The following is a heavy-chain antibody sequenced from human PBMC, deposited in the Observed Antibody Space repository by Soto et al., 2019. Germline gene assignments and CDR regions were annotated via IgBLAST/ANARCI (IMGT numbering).Heavy chain of an antibody. CDR2: ISSSSNYI. Sequence: EVQLVESGGGLVKPGGSLRLSCAASGFTFNTYSMNWVRQTPGKGLEWVSSISSSSNYIYYAGSVKGRFTISRDNAKNSLYLEMNSLRAEDTAVYYCARLSRSAFDIWGQGTMVSVSS. V-gene: IGHV3-21*01. CDR3: ARLSRSAFDI. CDR1: GFTFNTYS. J-gene: IGHJ3*02. D-gene: IGHD3-16*01.